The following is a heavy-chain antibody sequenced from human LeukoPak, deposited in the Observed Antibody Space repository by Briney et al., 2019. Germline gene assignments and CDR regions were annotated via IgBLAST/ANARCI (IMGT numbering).Heavy chain of an antibody. J-gene: IGHJ6*03. Sequence: VASVKVSCKASGYTFTSYDINWVRQATGQGLEWMGWMNPNSGNTGYAQKFQGRVTITRNTSISTAYMELSSLRSDDTAVYYCARQGHGPEVGATRYYYYYMDVWGKGTTVTVSS. CDR1: GYTFTSYD. CDR3: ARQGHGPEVGATRYYYYYMDV. V-gene: IGHV1-8*03. CDR2: MNPNSGNT. D-gene: IGHD1-26*01.